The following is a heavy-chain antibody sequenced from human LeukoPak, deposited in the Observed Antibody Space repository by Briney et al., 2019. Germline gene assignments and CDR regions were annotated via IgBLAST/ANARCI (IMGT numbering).Heavy chain of an antibody. Sequence: SETLSLICTVSGDSVSSGYWTWIRQSPGKGLEWIGYISDSGITDYNPSLKSRLSVDTSNNQFSLNLNSVTAADTAVYYCAGRGHRYSRDWGQGIQVTVSS. V-gene: IGHV4-4*09. CDR1: GDSVSSGY. CDR3: AGRGHRYSRD. J-gene: IGHJ1*01. CDR2: ISDSGIT. D-gene: IGHD2-15*01.